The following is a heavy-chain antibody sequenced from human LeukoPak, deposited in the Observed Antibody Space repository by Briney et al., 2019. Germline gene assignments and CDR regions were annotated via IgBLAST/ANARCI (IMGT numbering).Heavy chain of an antibody. D-gene: IGHD2-2*01. CDR2: ISTSGGSA. CDR1: GFTFSSYA. Sequence: PGGSLRLSCAASGFTFSSYAMSWVRQAPGKGLEWVSAISTSGGSAYYADSVKGRFTISRDNSKNTLYLQMNSLRAEDTAVYYCASEGYCSSTSCYYYYYYGMDVWGQGTTVTVSS. V-gene: IGHV3-23*01. J-gene: IGHJ6*02. CDR3: ASEGYCSSTSCYYYYYYGMDV.